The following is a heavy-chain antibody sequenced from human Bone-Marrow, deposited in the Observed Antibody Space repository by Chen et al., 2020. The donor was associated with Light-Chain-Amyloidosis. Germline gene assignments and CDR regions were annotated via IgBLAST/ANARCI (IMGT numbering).Heavy chain of an antibody. CDR3: TRKGGYFDF. V-gene: IGHV3-23*04. CDR1: GCNFSSFG. J-gene: IGHJ4*02. CDR2: VSGSTVST. Sequence: EVQLVESGGVLVQSGGSGRPSCATSGCNFSSFGLSGVRQAPGKGLEWVSTVSGSTVSTYYAGAVKGRFIISRDNSKSTLYLQMNSLRAGDTAVYFCTRKGGYFDFWGQGSLVTVSS. D-gene: IGHD3-10*01.